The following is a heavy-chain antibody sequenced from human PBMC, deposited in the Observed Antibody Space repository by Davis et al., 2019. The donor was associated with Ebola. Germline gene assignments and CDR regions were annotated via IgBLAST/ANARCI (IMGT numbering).Heavy chain of an antibody. CDR1: GYTFTSYG. Sequence: ASVKVSCKASGYTFTSYGITWVRQAPGQGLEWMGWINPHNGNTNYAQNVQGRVTMTTDTSTSTAYMELRSLRSDDTAVYYCARDRIERGFDWLLGYYYGMDVWGKGTTVTVSS. V-gene: IGHV1-18*04. J-gene: IGHJ6*04. D-gene: IGHD3-9*01. CDR3: ARDRIERGFDWLLGYYYGMDV. CDR2: INPHNGNT.